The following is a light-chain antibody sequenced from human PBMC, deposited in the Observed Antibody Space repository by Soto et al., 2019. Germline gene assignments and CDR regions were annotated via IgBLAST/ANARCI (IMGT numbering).Light chain of an antibody. V-gene: IGLV2-14*03. Sequence: QSALTQPASVSGSPGQSITISCTGTSSDVGGYNYVSWYQQHPGKAPKLLIYDVNNRPSGVSNRFSGSKSGNTASLTISRLQAEDEADYYCTSYTTTSTVVFRGGTKLTVL. CDR1: SSDVGGYNY. J-gene: IGLJ2*01. CDR2: DVN. CDR3: TSYTTTSTVV.